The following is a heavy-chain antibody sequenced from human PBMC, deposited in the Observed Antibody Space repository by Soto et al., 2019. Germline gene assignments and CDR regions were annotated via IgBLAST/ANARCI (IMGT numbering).Heavy chain of an antibody. CDR1: GGSISSYY. CDR3: ARRYSSSFDF. J-gene: IGHJ4*02. D-gene: IGHD6-13*01. V-gene: IGHV4-59*08. Sequence: QVQLQESGPGLVKPSETLSLTCTVSGGSISSYYWSWIRQPPGRGLEWIGYIYYSGSTNYNPSLKSRVTITVDTSKTHFSLKLRSVTAADTAVYYWARRYSSSFDFWGQGTLVTVSP. CDR2: IYYSGST.